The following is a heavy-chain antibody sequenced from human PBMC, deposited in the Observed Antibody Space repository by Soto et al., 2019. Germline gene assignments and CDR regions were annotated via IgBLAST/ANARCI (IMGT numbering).Heavy chain of an antibody. V-gene: IGHV3-23*01. D-gene: IGHD6-13*01. Sequence: EVQLLESGGGLVQPGGTLRLSCSASGFTFSNYAMRWVHQAPGKELEWVSGISGSGDSTYYADSVKGRVTISRDNDNSTRNLQLNGLRAEDTAVYYCAKIDGQEQLVTYYYYYAMDVWGQWTTVTVSS. CDR3: AKIDGQEQLVTYYYYYAMDV. CDR1: GFTFSNYA. J-gene: IGHJ6*02. CDR2: ISGSGDST.